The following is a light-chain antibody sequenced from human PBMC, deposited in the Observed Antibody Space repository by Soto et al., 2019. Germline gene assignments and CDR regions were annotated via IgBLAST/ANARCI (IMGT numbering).Light chain of an antibody. Sequence: EVVLTQSPVTLSLSPGERATLSSRPSKSFRGLLPWYQQKPGQAPRLLIYDAYNRATGIPPRFSGSGSGTDFTLTISSLEPEDSAVYYCQQRHMWPITFGQGTRLEIK. CDR3: QQRHMWPIT. V-gene: IGKV3-11*01. CDR1: KSFRGL. J-gene: IGKJ5*01. CDR2: DAY.